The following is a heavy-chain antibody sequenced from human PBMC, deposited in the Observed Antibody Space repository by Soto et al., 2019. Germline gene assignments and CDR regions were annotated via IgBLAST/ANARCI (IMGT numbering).Heavy chain of an antibody. J-gene: IGHJ2*01. V-gene: IGHV3-72*01. CDR2: TKNKPNSYTT. D-gene: IGHD4-17*01. CDR3: ARDETTLNMGHWFFDL. CDR1: GFTFSDHY. Sequence: EVQLVESGGDLVQPGGSLRLSCAASGFTFSDHYMDWVRQAPGKGLEWIGRTKNKPNSYTTEYAASVKGRFTVSRDDSKNSLYLQMNSLKTEDTAVYYCARDETTLNMGHWFFDLWGRGTLVTVSS.